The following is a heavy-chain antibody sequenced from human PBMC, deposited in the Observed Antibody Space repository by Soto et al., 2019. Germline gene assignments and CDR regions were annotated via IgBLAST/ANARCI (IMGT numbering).Heavy chain of an antibody. D-gene: IGHD3-3*01. J-gene: IGHJ6*02. CDR1: GGSISSSSYY. CDR3: ARGGFYYDFWSGYYTTRDYYYGMDV. V-gene: IGHV4-39*07. Sequence: SETLSVTCTVSGGSISSSSYYWGWIRQPPGKGLEWIGSIYYSGSTYYNPSLKSRVTISVDTSKNQFSLKLSSVTAADTAVYYCARGGFYYDFWSGYYTTRDYYYGMDVWGQGTTVTVSS. CDR2: IYYSGST.